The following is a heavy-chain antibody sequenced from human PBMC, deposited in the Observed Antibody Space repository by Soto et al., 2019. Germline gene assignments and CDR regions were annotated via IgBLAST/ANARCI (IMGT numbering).Heavy chain of an antibody. J-gene: IGHJ4*02. CDR3: ERGGGGGLFEH. CDR1: GFPFSDYY. CDR2: ISPKSTYR. Sequence: PGGSLRLSCATSGFPFSDYYMSWIRQAPGKGLEWLSHISPKSTYRNYADSVKGRFTISRDNTKSSLFLQMNSLGVEDTAVYYCERGGGGGLFEHWGQGVLVTVSS. V-gene: IGHV3-11*06. D-gene: IGHD2-21*01.